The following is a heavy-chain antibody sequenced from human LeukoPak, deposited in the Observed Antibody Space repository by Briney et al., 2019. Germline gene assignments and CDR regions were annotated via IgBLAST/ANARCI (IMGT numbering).Heavy chain of an antibody. V-gene: IGHV4-59*12. CDR2: SYYSGST. J-gene: IGHJ4*02. CDR1: GGSISSYF. Sequence: SETLSLTCSVSGGSISSYFWSWIRQPPGKGLEWIGYSYYSGSTNYNPSLKSRVTISVDTNKNQFSLKLSSVTAADTAVYYCARDSSGSPNYWGQGTLVTVSS. D-gene: IGHD3-10*01. CDR3: ARDSSGSPNY.